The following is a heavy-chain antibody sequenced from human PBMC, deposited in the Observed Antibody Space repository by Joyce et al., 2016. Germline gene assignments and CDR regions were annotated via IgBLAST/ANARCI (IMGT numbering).Heavy chain of an antibody. CDR1: GYTFTNFD. CDR2: MTPNSGNT. D-gene: IGHD7-27*01. J-gene: IGHJ4*02. CDR3: ARNKYGTGDFDF. Sequence: QVQLVQSGAEVKKPGASVKVSCKASGYTFTNFDINWVRQAPGQGLEWLGWMTPNSGNTGYAHNFQGRVTMTRDTSISTAYMELSSLRSEDTAVYFWARNKYGTGDFDFWGQGTPVTVSS. V-gene: IGHV1-8*01.